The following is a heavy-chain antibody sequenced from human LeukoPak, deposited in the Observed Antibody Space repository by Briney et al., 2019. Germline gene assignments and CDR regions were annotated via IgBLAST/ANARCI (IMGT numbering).Heavy chain of an antibody. Sequence: KAGGSLRLSCAASGFTFSNYALSWIRQPPGKGLEWIGYIYTSGSTNYNPSLKSRVTISVDTSKNQFSLKLSSVTAADTAVYYCARPLEGHDAFDIWGQGTMVTVSS. J-gene: IGHJ3*02. CDR2: IYTSGST. CDR1: GFTFSNYA. D-gene: IGHD3-16*02. V-gene: IGHV4-4*09. CDR3: ARPLEGHDAFDI.